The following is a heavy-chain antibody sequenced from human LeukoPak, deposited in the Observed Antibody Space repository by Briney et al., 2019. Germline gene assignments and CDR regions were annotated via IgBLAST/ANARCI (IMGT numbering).Heavy chain of an antibody. CDR1: GGSFSGYY. Sequence: SVTLSLTCAVYGGSFSGYYWSWIRQPPGEGLEWIGEINHSGSTNYNTSLKSRVTISVDTSKNQFSLKLSSVTAADTAVYYCARDPTGYRYWGQGTLVTVSS. CDR3: ARDPTGYRY. D-gene: IGHD3-9*01. V-gene: IGHV4-34*01. CDR2: INHSGST. J-gene: IGHJ4*02.